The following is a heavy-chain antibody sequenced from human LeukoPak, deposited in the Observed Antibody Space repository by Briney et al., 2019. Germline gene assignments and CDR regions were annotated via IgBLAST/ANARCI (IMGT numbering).Heavy chain of an antibody. J-gene: IGHJ4*02. V-gene: IGHV3-21*01. CDR2: ISSSSSYI. Sequence: GGSLRLSCAASGFTFSSYSVNWVRQAPGKGLEWVSSISSSSSYIYYADSVKGRFTISRDNAKNSLYLQMNSLRAEDTAVYYCARDSSGYYVDYWGQGTLVTVSS. D-gene: IGHD3-22*01. CDR1: GFTFSSYS. CDR3: ARDSSGYYVDY.